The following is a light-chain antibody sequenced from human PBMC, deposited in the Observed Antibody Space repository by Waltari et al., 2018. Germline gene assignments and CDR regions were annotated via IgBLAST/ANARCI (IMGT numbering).Light chain of an antibody. CDR1: QSVSSN. CDR3: QQYNRWPPIT. V-gene: IGKV3-15*01. Sequence: EIVLTQSPATLSVSPGESATFSCRASQSVSSNLAWYQQKPGQAPRLLIYEASTRATSTPARFSGSGSGTDFTLTISSLQSEDSAVYYCQQYNRWPPITFGQGTRLDIK. J-gene: IGKJ5*01. CDR2: EAS.